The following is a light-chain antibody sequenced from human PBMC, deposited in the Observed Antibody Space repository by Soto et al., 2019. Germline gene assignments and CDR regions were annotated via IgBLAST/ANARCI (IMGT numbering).Light chain of an antibody. V-gene: IGKV1-5*03. CDR1: QSISSW. CDR3: QQYNSYSPIT. Sequence: DIQMTQSPSTLSASVGDRVTITCRASQSISSWLAGYQQKPGKAPKLLIYKASSLESGVPSRFSGSGSGTEFTLTISSLQPDDFATYYCQQYNSYSPITFGQGTRLEIK. J-gene: IGKJ5*01. CDR2: KAS.